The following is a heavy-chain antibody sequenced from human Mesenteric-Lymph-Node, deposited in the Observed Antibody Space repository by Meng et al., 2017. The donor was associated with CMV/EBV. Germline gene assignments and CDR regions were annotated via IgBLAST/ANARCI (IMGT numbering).Heavy chain of an antibody. CDR2: IWYDGSNK. CDR1: GFTFSSYG. V-gene: IGHV3-33*06. CDR3: AKDPARYCSSTSCYTPDY. D-gene: IGHD2-2*02. J-gene: IGHJ4*02. Sequence: GESLKISCAASGFTFSSYGMHWVRQAPGKGLEWVAVIWYDGSNKYYADSVKGRFTISRGNSKNTLYLQMNSLRAEDTAVYYCAKDPARYCSSTSCYTPDYWGQGTLVTVSS.